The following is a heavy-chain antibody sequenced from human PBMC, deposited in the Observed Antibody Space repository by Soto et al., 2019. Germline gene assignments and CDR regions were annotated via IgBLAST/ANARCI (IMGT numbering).Heavy chain of an antibody. CDR2: IHYTGNT. CDR1: SGSISSYY. J-gene: IGHJ5*02. CDR3: AAGDSLTGFPYREIKWLDP. Sequence: SETLSLTCTVSSGSISSYYWSWIRQPPGKGLEWIGYIHYTGNTNSNPSLKGRVTLSIDPSWNQFSLKLRSVTAADTAVYYCAAGDSLTGFPYREIKWLDPCGQGTLVTVYS. V-gene: IGHV4-59*01. D-gene: IGHD3-9*01.